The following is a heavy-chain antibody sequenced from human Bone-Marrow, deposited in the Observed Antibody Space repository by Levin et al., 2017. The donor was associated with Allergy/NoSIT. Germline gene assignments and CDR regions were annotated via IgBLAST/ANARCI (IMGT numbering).Heavy chain of an antibody. V-gene: IGHV3-30*18. D-gene: IGHD2-2*01. CDR1: GFTFSSYG. Sequence: GGSLRLSCAASGFTFSSYGMHWVRQAPGKGLEWVAVISYDGSNKYYADSVKGRFTISRDNSKNTLYLQMNSLRAEDTAVYYCAKDHSKAFVYQLLITHYFDYWGQGTLVTVSS. CDR2: ISYDGSNK. CDR3: AKDHSKAFVYQLLITHYFDY. J-gene: IGHJ4*02.